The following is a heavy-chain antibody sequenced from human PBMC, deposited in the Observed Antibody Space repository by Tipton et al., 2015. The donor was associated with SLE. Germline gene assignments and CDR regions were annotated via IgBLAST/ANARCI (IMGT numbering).Heavy chain of an antibody. CDR3: QISTYYDFWSGYPHAFDI. CDR1: GGSISSYY. Sequence: TLSLTCTVSGGSISSYYWSWIRQPPGKGLEWIGYIYTSGSTNYNPSLKSRVTISVDTSKNQFSLKLSSVTAADTAVYYCQISTYYDFWSGYPHAFDIWGQGTMVTVSS. CDR2: IYTSGST. D-gene: IGHD3-3*01. J-gene: IGHJ3*02. V-gene: IGHV4-4*09.